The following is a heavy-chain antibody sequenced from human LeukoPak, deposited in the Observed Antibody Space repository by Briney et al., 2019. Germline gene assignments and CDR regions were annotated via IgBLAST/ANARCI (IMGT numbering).Heavy chain of an antibody. CDR3: AKGAIPIFDY. D-gene: IGHD4/OR15-4a*01. CDR1: GGSISSGGYY. V-gene: IGHV4-30-2*01. J-gene: IGHJ4*02. Sequence: SETLSLTCTVSGGSISSGGYYWRWIRQPPGKGLEWIGYIYHSGSTYYNPSLKSRVTISVDRSKNQFSLKLSSVTAADTAVYYCAKGAIPIFDYWGQGTLVTVSS. CDR2: IYHSGST.